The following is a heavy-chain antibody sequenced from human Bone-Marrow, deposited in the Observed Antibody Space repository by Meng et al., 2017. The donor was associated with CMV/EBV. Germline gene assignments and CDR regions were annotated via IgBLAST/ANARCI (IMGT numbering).Heavy chain of an antibody. CDR3: ARVYSYGDYYFDY. J-gene: IGHJ4*02. CDR2: ISSSGSTI. D-gene: IGHD5-18*01. Sequence: GSLKISCAASGFTFSDYYMSWIRQAPGKGLEWVSYISSSGSTIYYADSVKGRFTISRDNAKNSLYLQMNSLRAEDTAVYYCARVYSYGDYYFDYWGQGTLVTVSS. V-gene: IGHV3-11*01. CDR1: GFTFSDYY.